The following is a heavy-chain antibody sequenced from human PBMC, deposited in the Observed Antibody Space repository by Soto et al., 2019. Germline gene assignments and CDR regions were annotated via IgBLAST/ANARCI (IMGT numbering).Heavy chain of an antibody. V-gene: IGHV3-23*01. D-gene: IGHD3-16*01. J-gene: IGHJ4*02. Sequence: EVQLLESGGGLVQPGGSLRLSCAASGFTFSNYPMNWVRQAPGKGLEWVSTIVASGGTTYYADSVKGRFTVARDNSKSTLYLQMNSLRAEDTAVYYCAKGYLQHYDYIWGSDYWGQGTLVTVSS. CDR3: AKGYLQHYDYIWGSDY. CDR2: IVASGGTT. CDR1: GFTFSNYP.